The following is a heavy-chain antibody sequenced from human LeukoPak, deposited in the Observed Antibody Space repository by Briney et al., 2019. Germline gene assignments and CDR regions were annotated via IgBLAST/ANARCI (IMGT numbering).Heavy chain of an antibody. CDR2: INPNSGGT. CDR3: ARGSLGYCSTSCYSPMEQQLDN. J-gene: IGHJ4*02. V-gene: IGHV1-2*02. CDR1: GYTFTGYY. Sequence: GASVKVSCKASGYTFTGYYMHWVRQAPGQGLEWMGWINPNSGGTNYAQKFQGRVTMTRDTSISTAYIELSRLRSDDTAVYYCARGSLGYCSTSCYSPMEQQLDNWGQGTLVTVSS. D-gene: IGHD2-2*02.